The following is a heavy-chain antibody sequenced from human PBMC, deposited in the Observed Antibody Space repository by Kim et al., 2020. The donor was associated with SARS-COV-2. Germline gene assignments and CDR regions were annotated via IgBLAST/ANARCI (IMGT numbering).Heavy chain of an antibody. Sequence: GGSLRLSCAASGFTFSSYSMNWVRQAPGKGLEWVSYISSSSSTIYYADSVKGRFTISRDNAKNSLYLQMNSLRDEDTAVYYCARTPPKPGYRIYYYYGMDVWGQGTTVTVSS. CDR1: GFTFSSYS. V-gene: IGHV3-48*02. CDR3: ARTPPKPGYRIYYYYGMDV. J-gene: IGHJ6*02. CDR2: ISSSSSTI. D-gene: IGHD1-1*01.